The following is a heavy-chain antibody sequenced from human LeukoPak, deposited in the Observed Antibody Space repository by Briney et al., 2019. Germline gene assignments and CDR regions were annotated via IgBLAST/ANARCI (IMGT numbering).Heavy chain of an antibody. D-gene: IGHD3-22*01. CDR2: ISGSGGST. Sequence: PGGSLRLSCAASGFTFSSYAMSWVRQAPGKGLEWVSAISGSGGSTYYADSVKGRFTISRDNSKNTLYLQVNSLRAEDTAVYYCAKVVGGYYYDSSGYFDYWGQGTLVTVSS. J-gene: IGHJ4*02. CDR3: AKVVGGYYYDSSGYFDY. V-gene: IGHV3-23*01. CDR1: GFTFSSYA.